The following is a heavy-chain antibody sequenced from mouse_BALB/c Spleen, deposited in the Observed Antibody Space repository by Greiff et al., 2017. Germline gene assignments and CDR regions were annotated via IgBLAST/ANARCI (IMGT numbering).Heavy chain of an antibody. V-gene: IGHV1S81*02. J-gene: IGHJ3*01. D-gene: IGHD3-3*01. Sequence: VQLQQPGAELVKPGASVKLSCKASGYTFTSYWMHWVKQRPGQGLEWIGEINPSNGRTNYNEKFKSKATLTVDKSSSTAYMQLSSLTSEDSAVYYCARSDDSYAYWGQGTLVTVSA. CDR3: ARSDDSYAY. CDR2: INPSNGRT. CDR1: GYTFTSYW.